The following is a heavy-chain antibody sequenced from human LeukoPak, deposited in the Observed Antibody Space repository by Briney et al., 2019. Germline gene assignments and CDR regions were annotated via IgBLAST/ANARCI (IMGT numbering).Heavy chain of an antibody. CDR2: IYTSGST. Sequence: SETLSLTCTVSGGSINSNYWSWIRQPAGKGLEWIGRIYTSGSTNYNPSLKSRVTMSVDTSKNQFSLTLSSVTAADTAVYYCARQYELLSPYYYGMDVWGQGTTVIVSS. J-gene: IGHJ6*02. V-gene: IGHV4-4*07. CDR3: ARQYELLSPYYYGMDV. CDR1: GGSINSNY. D-gene: IGHD2-2*01.